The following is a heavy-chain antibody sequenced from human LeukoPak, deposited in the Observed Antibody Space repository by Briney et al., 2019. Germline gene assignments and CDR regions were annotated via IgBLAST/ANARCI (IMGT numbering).Heavy chain of an antibody. CDR2: INHSGST. CDR1: IESFSGYY. D-gene: IGHD3-3*01. J-gene: IGHJ4*02. Sequence: SETLSLTCAVYIESFSGYYWTWIRQPPGKGLEWIGEINHSGSTNYNPSLKSRVTISLDTSKNQFSLELSSVTAADTAVYYCARVPLRFLEPFDYWGQGTLATVSS. CDR3: ARVPLRFLEPFDY. V-gene: IGHV4-34*01.